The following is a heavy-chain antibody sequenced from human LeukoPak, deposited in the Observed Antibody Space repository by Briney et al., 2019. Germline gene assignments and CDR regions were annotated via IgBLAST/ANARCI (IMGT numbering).Heavy chain of an antibody. CDR3: ARGTGYYPH. CDR1: GGSISSYY. Sequence: PSETLSLTCTVSGGSISSYYWSWIRQPPGKGLEWIGYIYYSGSTNYNPSLESRVTISVDTSKNQFSLKLTSVTAADTAIYYCARGTGYYPHWGQGTLVTVSS. CDR2: IYYSGST. D-gene: IGHD3/OR15-3a*01. V-gene: IGHV4-59*01. J-gene: IGHJ4*02.